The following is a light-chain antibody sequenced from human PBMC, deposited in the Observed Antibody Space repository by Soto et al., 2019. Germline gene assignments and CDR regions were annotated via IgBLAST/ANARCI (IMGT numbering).Light chain of an antibody. CDR3: AAWDDSLSGVV. Sequence: QAVVTQPPSASGTPGQRVTISCSGSGSNIGSNSISWYQQLPGTAPKLLIYRNNQRPSGVPDRFSGSKSGTSASLAISGLRSEDEADYSCAAWDDSLSGVVFGGGTKVTVL. CDR2: RNN. CDR1: GSNIGSNS. J-gene: IGLJ2*01. V-gene: IGLV1-47*01.